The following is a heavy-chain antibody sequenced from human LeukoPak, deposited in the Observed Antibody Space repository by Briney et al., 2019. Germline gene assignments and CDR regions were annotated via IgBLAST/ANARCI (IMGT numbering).Heavy chain of an antibody. V-gene: IGHV3-23*01. Sequence: GGSLRLSCAASGFSFSSYAMTWARQAPVKGLEWVSAISGDGTRTYYADSVKGRFTISRDNSKNTLYLEMSSLRVEDTAIYYCAKWPEGTMDYFDYWGQGTLVTVSS. CDR3: AKWPEGTMDYFDY. D-gene: IGHD3-10*01. CDR2: ISGDGTRT. CDR1: GFSFSSYA. J-gene: IGHJ4*02.